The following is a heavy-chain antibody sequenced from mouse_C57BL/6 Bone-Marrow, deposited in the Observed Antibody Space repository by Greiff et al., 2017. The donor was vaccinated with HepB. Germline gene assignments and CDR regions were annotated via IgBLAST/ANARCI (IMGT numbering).Heavy chain of an antibody. Sequence: EVQRVESGEGLVKPGGSLKLSCAASGFTFSSYAMSWVRQTPEKRLEWVAYISSGGDYIYYADTVKGRFTISRDNARNTLYLQMSSLKSEDTAMYYCTRVSNYTYYFDYWGQGTTLTVSS. CDR2: ISSGGDYI. CDR1: GFTFSSYA. CDR3: TRVSNYTYYFDY. D-gene: IGHD2-5*01. J-gene: IGHJ2*01. V-gene: IGHV5-9-1*02.